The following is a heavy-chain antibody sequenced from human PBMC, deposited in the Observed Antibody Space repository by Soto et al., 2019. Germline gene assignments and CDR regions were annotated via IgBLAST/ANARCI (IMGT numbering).Heavy chain of an antibody. D-gene: IGHD2-15*01. V-gene: IGHV1-18*01. CDR1: GYTFTNFG. Sequence: QVQLVQSGAEVKKPGASVKVSCKASGYTFTNFGISWVRQAPGQGLEWMGWISAYNGNTNYAQNSQGRVTMTTDTSTSTAFIELRSLRSDDTAVYYCARAATPIDYWGQGTLVTVSS. CDR3: ARAATPIDY. J-gene: IGHJ4*02. CDR2: ISAYNGNT.